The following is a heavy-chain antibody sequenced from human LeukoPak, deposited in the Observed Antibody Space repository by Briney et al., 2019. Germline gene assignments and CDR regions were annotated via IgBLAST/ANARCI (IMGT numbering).Heavy chain of an antibody. CDR3: ARLITHYGYFDL. J-gene: IGHJ2*01. V-gene: IGHV3-23*01. CDR1: GFTFSNYA. CDR2: ISGSGDNT. Sequence: GGSLRLSCAASGFTFSNYAMSWVRQAPGKGLEWVSIISGSGDNTFYADSVKGRFTISRDNSKNTLYLQMNSLRAEGTAVYYCARLITHYGYFDLRGRGTLVTVSS. D-gene: IGHD3-10*01.